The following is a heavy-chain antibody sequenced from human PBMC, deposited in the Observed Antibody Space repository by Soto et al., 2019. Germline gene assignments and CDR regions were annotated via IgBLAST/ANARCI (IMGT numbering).Heavy chain of an antibody. Sequence: QVQLQESGPGLVKPSETLSLTCSVSGDSIRSYYWSWFRQPPGKGLEWIGYISHSGSTKYNPARKSRVTMSMDTSRNQFSLRMTSVTSADTAFYYCTRGGSGYSSTWAAYWGQGTRVTVSS. CDR3: TRGGSGYSSTWAAY. D-gene: IGHD6-13*01. V-gene: IGHV4-59*01. CDR2: ISHSGST. J-gene: IGHJ4*02. CDR1: GDSIRSYY.